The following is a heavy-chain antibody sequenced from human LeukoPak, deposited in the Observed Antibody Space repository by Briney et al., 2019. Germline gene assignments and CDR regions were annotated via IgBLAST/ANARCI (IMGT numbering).Heavy chain of an antibody. Sequence: GGSLRLSCAASGFTVSSNYMSWVRQAPGKGLEWVSVIYSGGTTYYSDSVRGRFTISRDNSKNTLYLQMNSLTADDTAVYYCARIDGSDDYWGQGTLVTVSS. V-gene: IGHV3-53*01. D-gene: IGHD5-24*01. CDR3: ARIDGSDDY. J-gene: IGHJ4*02. CDR1: GFTVSSNY. CDR2: IYSGGTT.